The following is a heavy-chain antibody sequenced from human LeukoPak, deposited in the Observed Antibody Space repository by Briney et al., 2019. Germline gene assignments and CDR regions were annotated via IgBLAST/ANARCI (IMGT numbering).Heavy chain of an antibody. CDR1: GSSISSYY. CDR2: IYYSGST. CDR3: ARGLGGAPTTVLS. J-gene: IGHJ5*02. Sequence: SETLSLTCTVSGSSISSYYWSRIRQPPGKGLEWIGYIYYSGSTNYNPSLKSRVTISVDTSKNQFSLKLSSVTAADTAVYYCARGLGGAPTTVLSWGQGTLVTVSS. V-gene: IGHV4-59*08. D-gene: IGHD4-17*01.